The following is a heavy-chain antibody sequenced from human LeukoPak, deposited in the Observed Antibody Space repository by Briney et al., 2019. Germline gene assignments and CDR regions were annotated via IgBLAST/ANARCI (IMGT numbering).Heavy chain of an antibody. CDR2: MYYSGST. J-gene: IGHJ5*02. CDR3: ARPYYYDSRIDP. CDR1: GGSISSGDYY. V-gene: IGHV4-30-4*01. D-gene: IGHD3-22*01. Sequence: SETLSLTCTVSGGSISSGDYYWSWIRHPPGKGLEWIGYMYYSGSTYYNPSLKSRITISLDISKNQFSLKLSSVTAADTAVYYCARPYYYDSRIDPWGQGTLVTVSS.